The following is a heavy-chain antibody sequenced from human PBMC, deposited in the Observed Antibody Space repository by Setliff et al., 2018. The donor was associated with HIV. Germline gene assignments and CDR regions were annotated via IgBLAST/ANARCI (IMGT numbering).Heavy chain of an antibody. CDR3: ARSGGIAARWFDS. V-gene: IGHV1-69*13. CDR1: GGSISISV. J-gene: IGHJ5*01. Sequence: GASVKVSCKASGGSISISVISWVRQAPGQGLEWMGGILGTPKYAQNFQGRLTITADASTSTAYMDLSSLTAEDTALYYCARSGGIAARWFDSWGQGTLVTVSS. D-gene: IGHD6-6*01. CDR2: ILGTP.